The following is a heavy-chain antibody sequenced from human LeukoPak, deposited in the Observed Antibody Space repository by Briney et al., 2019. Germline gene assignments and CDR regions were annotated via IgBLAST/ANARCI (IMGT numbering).Heavy chain of an antibody. Sequence: SETLSLTCAVYGGSFSGYYWSWIRQPPGKGLEWIGEINHSGSTNYNPSLKSRVTISVDTSKNQFSLKLNSVTAADTAVYYCASGYSGMYYYYYGMDVWGQGTTVTVSS. CDR1: GGSFSGYY. J-gene: IGHJ6*02. CDR2: INHSGST. CDR3: ASGYSGMYYYYYGMDV. V-gene: IGHV4-34*01. D-gene: IGHD5-12*01.